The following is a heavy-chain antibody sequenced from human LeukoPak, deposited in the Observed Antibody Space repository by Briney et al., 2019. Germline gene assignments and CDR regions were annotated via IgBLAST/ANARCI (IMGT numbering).Heavy chain of an antibody. D-gene: IGHD6-19*01. V-gene: IGHV4-59*01. J-gene: IGHJ4*02. CDR3: VRENYSSGWYGITDY. CDR2: IYYSGNT. Sequence: PSETLSLTCTVSGGSISNYYWSWIRQPPGKGLEWIGYIYYSGNTNYNPSLKSRVTISVDTSKNQFSLKLSSVTAADTAVYYCVRENYSSGWYGITDYWGQGTLVTVSS. CDR1: GGSISNYY.